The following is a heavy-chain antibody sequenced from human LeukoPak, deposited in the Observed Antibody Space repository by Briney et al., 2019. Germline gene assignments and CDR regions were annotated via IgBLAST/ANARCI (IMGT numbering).Heavy chain of an antibody. CDR3: ARSQFDY. V-gene: IGHV3-74*01. J-gene: IGHJ4*02. CDR1: GFPFSSYW. Sequence: GSLRLSCGTSGFPFSSYWMLWVRQAPGKGLEWVSRISGDGSTTTYAASVKGRFTISRDSTENILYLEMNNLRVEDTAIYYCARSQFDYWGQGILVTVSS. CDR2: ISGDGSTT.